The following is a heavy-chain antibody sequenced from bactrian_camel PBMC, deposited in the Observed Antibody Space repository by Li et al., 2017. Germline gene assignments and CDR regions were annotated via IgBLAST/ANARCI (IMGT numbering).Heavy chain of an antibody. J-gene: IGHJ4*01. Sequence: HVQLVESGGGSVQAGGSLRLSCAASGYTNSKYRIAWFRQAPGKERELVAGVTTDGNPSYASPVEGRFTISRDTSKNIVYLSLNDLEPEDTGMYYCAAVANTNCNRGYCTCSLTRFAYYGQGTQVTV. D-gene: IGHD4*01. CDR2: VTTDGNP. CDR1: GYTNSKYR. V-gene: IGHV3S53*01.